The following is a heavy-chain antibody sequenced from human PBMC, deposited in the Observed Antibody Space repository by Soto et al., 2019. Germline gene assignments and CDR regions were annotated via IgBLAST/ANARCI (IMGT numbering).Heavy chain of an antibody. J-gene: IGHJ6*02. CDR1: GGTFSSYA. D-gene: IGHD5-18*01. V-gene: IGHV1-69*06. Sequence: APVKVSCKASGGTFSSYAISWVRQAPGQGLEWMGGIIPIFGTANYAQKFQGRVTITADKSTSTAYMELSSLRSEDTAVYYCASRYSYGYPPHYGMDVWGQGTTVTVSS. CDR3: ASRYSYGYPPHYGMDV. CDR2: IIPIFGTA.